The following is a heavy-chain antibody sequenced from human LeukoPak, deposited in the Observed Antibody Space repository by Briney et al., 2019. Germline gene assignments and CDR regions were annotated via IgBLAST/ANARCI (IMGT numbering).Heavy chain of an antibody. J-gene: IGHJ4*02. CDR2: ISSSGSTI. CDR3: ARDVAPIDY. CDR1: GFTFSSNE. Sequence: GGSLRLSCAASGFTFSSNEMNWVRQAPGMGLEWVSYISSSGSTIYYADSVKGRFTISRDNAKNSLYLQMNSLRAEDTAVYYCARDVAPIDYWGQGALVTVSS. V-gene: IGHV3-48*03.